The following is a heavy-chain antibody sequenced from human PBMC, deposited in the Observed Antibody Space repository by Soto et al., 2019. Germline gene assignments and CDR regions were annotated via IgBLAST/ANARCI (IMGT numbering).Heavy chain of an antibody. Sequence: GGSLRLSCADSGFTFSTYAMNWVRQAPGKGQEWVSSISGVGSGTYYADSVKGRFTISRDNSKNTLYLQMSSLSPEDTAFYFCARRRPGATVYYFYFWSRGTVVTV. CDR1: GFTFSTYA. V-gene: IGHV3-23*01. CDR2: ISGVGSGT. D-gene: IGHD2-2*01. J-gene: IGHJ2*01. CDR3: ARRRPGATVYYFYF.